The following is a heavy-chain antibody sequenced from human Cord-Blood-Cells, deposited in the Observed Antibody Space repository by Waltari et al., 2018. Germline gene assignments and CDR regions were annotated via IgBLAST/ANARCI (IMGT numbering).Heavy chain of an antibody. D-gene: IGHD1-26*01. Sequence: EVQLVESGGGLVQPGGSLRLSCAASGFTVSSNYMSWVRQAPGKGVEWVLVIFRGWSTNYADSVKGRFTISRHNSKNTLYLQMNSLRAEDTAVYYCARESGSYYYFDYWGQGTLVTVSS. V-gene: IGHV3-53*04. CDR1: GFTVSSNY. J-gene: IGHJ4*02. CDR2: IFRGWST. CDR3: ARESGSYYYFDY.